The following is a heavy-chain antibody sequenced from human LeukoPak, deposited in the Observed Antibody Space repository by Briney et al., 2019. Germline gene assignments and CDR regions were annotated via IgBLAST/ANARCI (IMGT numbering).Heavy chain of an antibody. CDR3: AKDNDFWSGYYDG. D-gene: IGHD3-3*01. CDR1: GFTFSSYG. V-gene: IGHV3-23*01. Sequence: GGTLRLSCAASGFTFSSYGMSWVRQAPGKGLEWVSAISGSGGSTYYADSVKGRFTISRDNSKNTLYLQMNSLRAEDTAVYYCAKDNDFWSGYYDGWGQGTLVTVSS. J-gene: IGHJ4*02. CDR2: ISGSGGST.